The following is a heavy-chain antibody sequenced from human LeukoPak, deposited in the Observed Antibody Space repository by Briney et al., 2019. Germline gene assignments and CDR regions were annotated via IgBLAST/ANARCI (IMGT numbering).Heavy chain of an antibody. Sequence: AGGSLRLSCAASGFIFSKYAMEWVRQAPGKGLEWVSVIGRGGGATYYADSVKGRFTISRGNSKNTLYLQMNSLRAEDTAVYYCAKHYYDSGRWTFDIWGQGTTVTVSS. CDR1: GFIFSKYA. CDR3: AKHYYDSGRWTFDI. CDR2: IGRGGGAT. D-gene: IGHD3-10*01. J-gene: IGHJ3*02. V-gene: IGHV3-23*01.